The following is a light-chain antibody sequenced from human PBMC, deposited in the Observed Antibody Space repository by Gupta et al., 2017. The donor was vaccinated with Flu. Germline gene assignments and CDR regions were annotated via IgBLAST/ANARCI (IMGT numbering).Light chain of an antibody. CDR2: AAS. CDR1: QSISSY. J-gene: IGKJ2*01. V-gene: IGKV1-39*01. Sequence: DIQMTLSPSCLSASVGDRVTITCRASQSISSYLNWYQQKPGKAPKLLIYAASSLQSGVPSRFSGSGSGTDFTLTISSLQPEDFATYYCQQSYSTPIMYTFGQGTKLEIK. CDR3: QQSYSTPIMYT.